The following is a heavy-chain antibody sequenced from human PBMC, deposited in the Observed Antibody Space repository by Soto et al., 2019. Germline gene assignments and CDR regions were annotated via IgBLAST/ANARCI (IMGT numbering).Heavy chain of an antibody. CDR2: ISGSGGST. Sequence: GGSLRLSCAASGFTFSSYAMSWVRQAPGKGLEWVSAISGSGGSTYYADSVKGRFTISRDNSKNTLYLQMNSLRAEDTAVYYCAKSTRLAVAGLVGYWGQGTLVTVSS. D-gene: IGHD6-19*01. CDR1: GFTFSSYA. CDR3: AKSTRLAVAGLVGY. V-gene: IGHV3-23*01. J-gene: IGHJ4*02.